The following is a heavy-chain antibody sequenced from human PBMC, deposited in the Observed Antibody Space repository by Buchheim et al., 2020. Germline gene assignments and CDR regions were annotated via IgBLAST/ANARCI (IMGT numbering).Heavy chain of an antibody. CDR1: GYPFINYY. CDR3: ARDRVLYNYNHATDV. CDR2: INPNSLSP. Sequence: QVQLVQSGAELKKSGASVKVSCKASGYPFINYYIRWVRQAPGQGLEWMGWINPNSLSPTYAQKFQDRVTMTMDNSISTAYMELRRLRSDDTAVYYCARDRVLYNYNHATDVWGQGT. D-gene: IGHD1-14*01. J-gene: IGHJ4*02. V-gene: IGHV1-2*02.